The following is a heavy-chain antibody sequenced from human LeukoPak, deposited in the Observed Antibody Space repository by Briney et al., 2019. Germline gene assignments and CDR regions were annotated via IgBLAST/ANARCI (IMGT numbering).Heavy chain of an antibody. CDR1: GFTFDDYA. Sequence: GGSLRLSCAASGFTFDDYAMHWVRQAPGKGLEWVSGISWNSGSIGYVDSVKGRFTISRDNAKNSLYLQMNSLRAEDTAVYYCAKDWDFDYWGQGTLVTVSS. CDR3: AKDWDFDY. CDR2: ISWNSGSI. V-gene: IGHV3-9*01. D-gene: IGHD7-27*01. J-gene: IGHJ4*02.